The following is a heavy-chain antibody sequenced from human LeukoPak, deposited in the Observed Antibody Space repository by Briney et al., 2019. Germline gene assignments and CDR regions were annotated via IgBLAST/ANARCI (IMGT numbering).Heavy chain of an antibody. CDR2: IYHSGRT. CDR1: GYSISSGYY. D-gene: IGHD2-2*01. Sequence: SETLSLTCTVSGYSISSGYYWGWIRQPPGKGLEWIGSIYHSGRTFHNPSLKSRVTISVDTSKNQFSLKLSSVTAADTAVYYCARGVGYCSSTSCQSRRFDPWGQGTLVTVSS. V-gene: IGHV4-38-2*02. J-gene: IGHJ5*01. CDR3: ARGVGYCSSTSCQSRRFDP.